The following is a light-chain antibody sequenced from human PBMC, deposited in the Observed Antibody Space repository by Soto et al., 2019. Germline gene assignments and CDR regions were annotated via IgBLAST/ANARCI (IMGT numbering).Light chain of an antibody. CDR2: GAS. V-gene: IGKV3-20*01. CDR3: QQYGSSYT. Sequence: EIVLTQSPGTLSLSPGERATLSCRASQSVSSSYLAWYQQKPGQAPRLLIYGASSRASGIPDRFSGSGSGTDFTHSISRLEPDDFAVYYCQQYGSSYTFGQGTKLEIK. J-gene: IGKJ2*01. CDR1: QSVSSSY.